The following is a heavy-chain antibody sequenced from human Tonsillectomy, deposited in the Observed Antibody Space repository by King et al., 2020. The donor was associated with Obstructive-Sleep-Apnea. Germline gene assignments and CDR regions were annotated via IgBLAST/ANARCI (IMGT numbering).Heavy chain of an antibody. Sequence: QLQESDSELVKPSQTLSLTCAVSGGSISSGGYSWNWIRQPPGKGLEWIGYIYDSGSTDYSPSLKSRVTISVDRPKNQFSLRLNSVTAADTAVYYCATAFDYGGHYFDYWGQGTLVPVSS. CDR3: ATAFDYGGHYFDY. V-gene: IGHV4-30-2*01. CDR2: IYDSGST. J-gene: IGHJ4*02. D-gene: IGHD4-23*01. CDR1: GGSISSGGYS.